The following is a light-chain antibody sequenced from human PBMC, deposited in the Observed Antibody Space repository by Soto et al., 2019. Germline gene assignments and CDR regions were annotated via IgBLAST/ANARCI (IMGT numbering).Light chain of an antibody. CDR2: EVT. J-gene: IGLJ1*01. V-gene: IGLV2-14*01. CDR3: SSYTSSNTLV. Sequence: QSVLTQPASVSGSPGQSITISCTGGSSDIGGYNYVSWFQQHPGKAPKLMIYEVTHRPSVVSNRFSGSKSGSTASMTISGLQADDEADYYCSSYTSSNTLVFGTGTKVTVL. CDR1: SSDIGGYNY.